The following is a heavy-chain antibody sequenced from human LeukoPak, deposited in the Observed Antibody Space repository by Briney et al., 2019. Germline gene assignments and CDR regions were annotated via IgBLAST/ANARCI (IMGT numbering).Heavy chain of an antibody. CDR2: INPNSGGT. J-gene: IGHJ4*02. CDR1: GYTFTGYY. D-gene: IGHD2-15*01. Sequence: GASVKVSCKASGYTFTGYYMHWERHAPGQGLEWMGWINPNSGGTNYAQKFQCRVTMIRDTSISTGYMELGRLRSDDTAVYYCARDPWYCSGGSCYSLKNRYYFDYWGQGTLVTVSS. CDR3: ARDPWYCSGGSCYSLKNRYYFDY. V-gene: IGHV1-2*02.